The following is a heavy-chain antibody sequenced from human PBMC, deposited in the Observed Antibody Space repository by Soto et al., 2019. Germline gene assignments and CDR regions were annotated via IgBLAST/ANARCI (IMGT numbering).Heavy chain of an antibody. CDR3: ARDRKGVEDAFDI. Sequence: QVQLVQSGAEVKKPGSSVKVSCKASGGTFSSYTISWVRQAPGQGLEWMGRIIPILGIANYAQKFQGRVTITADKSTSTAYMELSSLRSEDTAVYYCARDRKGVEDAFDIWGQGTMVTVSS. CDR1: GGTFSSYT. D-gene: IGHD2-15*01. J-gene: IGHJ3*02. CDR2: IIPILGIA. V-gene: IGHV1-69*08.